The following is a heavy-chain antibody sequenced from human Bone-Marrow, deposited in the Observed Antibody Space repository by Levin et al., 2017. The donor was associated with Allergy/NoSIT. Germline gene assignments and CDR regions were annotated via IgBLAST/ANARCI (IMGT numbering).Heavy chain of an antibody. D-gene: IGHD3-22*01. CDR1: GFSLNNARIG. CDR2: IFSNDEK. CDR3: ARMHPYSSLGSFDV. Sequence: SGPTLVKPTETLTLTCTVSGFSLNNARIGVNWIRQPPGKALEWLAHIFSNDEKLYTASLKTRLTISRDTSKSQVVLTMTNMDPVDAATYYCARMHPYSSLGSFDVWGHGTMVTVSS. J-gene: IGHJ3*01. V-gene: IGHV2-26*01.